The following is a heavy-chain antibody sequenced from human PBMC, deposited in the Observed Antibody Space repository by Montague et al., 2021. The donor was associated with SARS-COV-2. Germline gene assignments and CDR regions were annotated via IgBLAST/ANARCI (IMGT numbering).Heavy chain of an antibody. V-gene: IGHV4-34*01. CDR3: ARGFLSVVSAVQGVALYYYYGMDV. J-gene: IGHJ6*02. CDR1: GGSFSGYY. D-gene: IGHD2-2*01. CDR2: INHSGST. Sequence: SETLSLTCAVYGGSFSGYYWSWIRRPPGKGLEWIGEINHSGSTNYNPSLKSRVTISVDTSKNQFSLKLSSVTAADTAVYFCARGFLSVVSAVQGVALYYYYGMDVWGQGTTVTVSS.